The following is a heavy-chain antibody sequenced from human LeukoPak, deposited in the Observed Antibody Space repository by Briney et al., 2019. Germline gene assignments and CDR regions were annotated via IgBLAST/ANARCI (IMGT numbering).Heavy chain of an antibody. V-gene: IGHV4-4*07. CDR1: GGSISGYY. CDR3: AREGSSSWYIDY. J-gene: IGHJ4*02. D-gene: IGHD6-13*01. CDR2: IFSSGST. Sequence: PSETLSLTCTDSGGSISGYYWSWIRQPAGKGLEWIGRIFSSGSTNYNPSLKSRVTISVDKSKNQFSLKLSSATAADTAVYYCAREGSSSWYIDYWGQGTLVTVSS.